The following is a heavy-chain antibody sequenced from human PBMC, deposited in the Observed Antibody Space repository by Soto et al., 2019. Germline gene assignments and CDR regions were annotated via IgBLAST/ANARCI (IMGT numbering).Heavy chain of an antibody. CDR2: ISGGGGNT. Sequence: GGSLRLSCVASGVTFSSYAMSWVRQAPGKGLEWVSVISGGGGNTYYADSVKGRFTISRDNSKNTLYLQMNSLRAEDTAVYYCAKEERAAAGYCMDVWGQGTTVTVSS. CDR1: GVTFSSYA. J-gene: IGHJ6*02. CDR3: AKEERAAAGYCMDV. D-gene: IGHD6-13*01. V-gene: IGHV3-23*01.